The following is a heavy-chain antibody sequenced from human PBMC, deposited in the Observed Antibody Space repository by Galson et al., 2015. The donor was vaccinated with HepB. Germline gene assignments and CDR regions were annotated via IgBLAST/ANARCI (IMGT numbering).Heavy chain of an antibody. CDR3: VKDAQAGTKKEDYFDY. CDR2: IIYDGSNK. V-gene: IGHV3-30*18. D-gene: IGHD1-7*01. J-gene: IGHJ4*02. CDR1: GFTFSNHD. Sequence: SLRLSCAASGFTFSNHDIHWVRQAPGKGLEWVAVIIYDGSNKYYADSVRGRFTISRDNSKNTLYLQMNSLGAEDTAVYYCVKDAQAGTKKEDYFDYWGQGTLVTVSS.